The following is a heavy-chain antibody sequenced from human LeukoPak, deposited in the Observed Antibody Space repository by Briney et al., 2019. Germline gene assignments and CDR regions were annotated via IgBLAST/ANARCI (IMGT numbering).Heavy chain of an antibody. J-gene: IGHJ6*02. D-gene: IGHD3-3*01. CDR3: ARYGPAYYDFWSGYSVHYGMDV. V-gene: IGHV1-8*01. CDR2: MNPNSGNT. Sequence: PGASVKVSCKASGYTFTSYDINWVRQATGQGLEWMGWMNPNSGNTGYAQKFQGRVTMTRNTSISTAYMELSSLRSEDTAVYYCARYGPAYYDFWSGYSVHYGMDVWGQGTTVTVSS. CDR1: GYTFTSYD.